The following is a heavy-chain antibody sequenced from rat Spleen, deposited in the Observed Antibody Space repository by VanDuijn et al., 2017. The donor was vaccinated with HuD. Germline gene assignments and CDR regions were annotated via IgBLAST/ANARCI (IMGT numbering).Heavy chain of an antibody. J-gene: IGHJ2*01. CDR2: IAFDGIGT. CDR1: GFTFSHYD. Sequence: EVQLVESGGGLVQPGRSMKLSCAALGFTFSHYDMAWVRQAPTKGLEWVATIAFDGIGTYYRDSVKGRFTISRDNAKSGLYLQMDSLRSEDTATYYCTTDHSGEHYWGQGVMVTVSS. CDR3: TTDHSGEHY. D-gene: IGHD1-1*01. V-gene: IGHV5-20*01.